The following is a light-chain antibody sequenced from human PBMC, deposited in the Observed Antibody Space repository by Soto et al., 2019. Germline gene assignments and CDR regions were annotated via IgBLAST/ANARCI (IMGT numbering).Light chain of an antibody. CDR2: AAT. J-gene: IGKJ1*01. Sequence: DIPMTQSTSSLSASVGDRVTITCRASQSISAHLNWYQQKPGKAPKVLIYAATNLESGVPSRFSGSGSGTEFTLTISSLQPEDFATYYCQQGYTTPGTFGQGTKVE. CDR3: QQGYTTPGT. V-gene: IGKV1-39*01. CDR1: QSISAH.